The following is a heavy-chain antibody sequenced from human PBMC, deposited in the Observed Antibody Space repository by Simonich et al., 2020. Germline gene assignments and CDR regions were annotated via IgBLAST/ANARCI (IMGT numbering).Heavy chain of an antibody. J-gene: IGHJ2*01. Sequence: QVQLVQSGAEVKKPGASVKVSCKASGYTFTGYYMHWVRQSPGQGLVWIVWSNPTSGGTHNAPNRQGRVSMTRDTSHSTAYMELSRLRSDDTAVYYCARYELWIQHWYFDLWGRGTLVTVSS. V-gene: IGHV1-2*02. CDR1: GYTFTGYY. D-gene: IGHD7-27*01. CDR3: ARYELWIQHWYFDL. CDR2: SNPTSGGT.